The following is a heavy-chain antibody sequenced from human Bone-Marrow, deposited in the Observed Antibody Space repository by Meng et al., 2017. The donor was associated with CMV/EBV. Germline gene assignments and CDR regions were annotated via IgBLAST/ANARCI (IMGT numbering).Heavy chain of an antibody. CDR2: IYYSGST. V-gene: IGHV4-59*01. CDR3: ARGTIFGVVIGCGMDV. D-gene: IGHD3-3*01. CDR1: GGSISSYY. Sequence: GSLRLSCTVSGGSISSYYWSWIRQPPGKGLEWIGYIYYSGSTNYNPSLKSRVTISVDTSKNQFSLKLSSVTAADTAVYYCARGTIFGVVIGCGMDVWGQGTTVTVSS. J-gene: IGHJ6*01.